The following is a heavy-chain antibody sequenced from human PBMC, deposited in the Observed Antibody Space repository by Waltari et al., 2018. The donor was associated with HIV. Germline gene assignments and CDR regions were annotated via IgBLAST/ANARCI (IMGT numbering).Heavy chain of an antibody. J-gene: IGHJ4*02. Sequence: QVHLVQSGAGVREPGASVTVSCKTSGYTFTAYYIPWLRQALGQGLEWMGRINPTTGDTNYAQRFQGRVTMTRDTSISTTYLELKRLRSDDTALYFCGRDRNVGTMAAAGTAYWGQGTLVTVSS. CDR1: GYTFTAYY. CDR2: INPTTGDT. D-gene: IGHD6-13*01. V-gene: IGHV1-2*06. CDR3: GRDRNVGTMAAAGTAY.